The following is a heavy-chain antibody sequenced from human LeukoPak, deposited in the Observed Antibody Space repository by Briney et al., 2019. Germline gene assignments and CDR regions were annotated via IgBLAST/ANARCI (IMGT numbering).Heavy chain of an antibody. D-gene: IGHD6-13*01. Sequence: GGTLSRSCAASGFTFSNYWMHWFRQAPGKGLIWVSRLSSDGRDPSYADSVQGRFTISRDNAKNTLYMQMNGLRAEDTAVYYCARGVYEEDVNYWGQGTLVTVSS. CDR2: LSSDGRDP. J-gene: IGHJ4*02. V-gene: IGHV3-74*01. CDR1: GFTFSNYW. CDR3: ARGVYEEDVNY.